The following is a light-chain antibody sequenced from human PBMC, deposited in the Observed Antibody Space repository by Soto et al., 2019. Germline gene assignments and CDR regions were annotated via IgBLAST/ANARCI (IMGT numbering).Light chain of an antibody. V-gene: IGKV1-12*01. CDR1: QGIGSW. CDR2: AAS. J-gene: IGKJ1*01. CDR3: QQANSFPRT. Sequence: DIQMTQSPSSVSVSVGDRVTITCRASQGIGSWVAWYQQQPGKAPKLLIYAASSLQSGVPSRFSGSGSRTDFTLTISSLQPEDFATYYCQQANSFPRTFGQGTKVEIK.